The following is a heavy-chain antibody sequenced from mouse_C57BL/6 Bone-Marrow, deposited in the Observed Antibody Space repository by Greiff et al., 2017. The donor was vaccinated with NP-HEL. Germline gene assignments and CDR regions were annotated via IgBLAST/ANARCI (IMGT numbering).Heavy chain of an antibody. CDR2: INPGSGGT. V-gene: IGHV1-54*01. CDR1: GYAFTNYL. Sequence: QVQLKQSGAELVRPGTSVKVSCKASGYAFTNYLIEWVKQRPGQGLEWIGVINPGSGGTNYNEKFKGKATLTADKSSSTAYMQLSSLTSEDSAVYFCARMGLWGYYYAMDYWGQGTSVTVSS. D-gene: IGHD6-5*01. J-gene: IGHJ4*01. CDR3: ARMGLWGYYYAMDY.